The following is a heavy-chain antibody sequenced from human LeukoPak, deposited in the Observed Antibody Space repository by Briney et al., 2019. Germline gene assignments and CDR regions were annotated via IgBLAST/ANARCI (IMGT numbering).Heavy chain of an antibody. CDR2: ISTSGTYT. CDR1: GFTFSDYY. Sequence: NPGGSLRLSCAASGFTFSDYYMNWIRQAPGKGLEWVSYISTSGTYTDYADSVKGRFTISRNNAKNSLYLQMNSLRAEDTAVYYCARTYGGNPFDYWGQGTLVTVSS. CDR3: ARTYGGNPFDY. D-gene: IGHD4-23*01. J-gene: IGHJ4*02. V-gene: IGHV3-11*06.